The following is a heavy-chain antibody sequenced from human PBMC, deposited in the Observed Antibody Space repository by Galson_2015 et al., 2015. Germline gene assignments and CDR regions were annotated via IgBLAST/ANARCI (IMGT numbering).Heavy chain of an antibody. CDR3: ARLAQDSPFGELPHFDY. D-gene: IGHD3-10*01. CDR1: GGSISSGGYY. CDR2: IYYSGST. V-gene: IGHV4-31*03. Sequence: TLSLTCTVSGGSISSGGYYWSWIRQHPGKGLEWIGYIYYSGSTYYNPSLKSRVTISVDTSKNQFSLKLSSVTAADTAVYYCARLAQDSPFGELPHFDYWGQGTLVTVSS. J-gene: IGHJ4*02.